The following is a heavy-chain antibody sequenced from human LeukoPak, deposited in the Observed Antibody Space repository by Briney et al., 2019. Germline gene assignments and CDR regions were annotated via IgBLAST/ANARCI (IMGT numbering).Heavy chain of an antibody. J-gene: IGHJ4*02. CDR1: GFTFSSYS. CDR3: TTSYYDSPRPSDY. D-gene: IGHD3-22*01. Sequence: NPGGSLRLSCAASGFTFSSYSMNWVRQAPGKGLEWVGRIKSKTDGGTTDYAAPVKGRFTISRDDSKNTLYLQMNSLKTEDTAVYYCTTSYYDSPRPSDYWGQGTLVTVSS. CDR2: IKSKTDGGTT. V-gene: IGHV3-15*01.